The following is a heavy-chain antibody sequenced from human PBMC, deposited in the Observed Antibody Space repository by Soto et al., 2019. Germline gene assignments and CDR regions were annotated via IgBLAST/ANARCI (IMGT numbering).Heavy chain of an antibody. D-gene: IGHD3-16*01. J-gene: IGHJ6*02. V-gene: IGHV1-69*06. CDR1: GGTFSSYA. CDR2: IIPIFGTA. CDR3: ARDSGGYSGKDF. Sequence: SVKVSCKASGGTFSSYAISWVRQAPGQGLEWMGGIIPIFGTANYEQKFQGRVTITADKSTSKAYMELSSLRSEDTAVYYCARDSGGYSGKDFWGQGNTVTVSS.